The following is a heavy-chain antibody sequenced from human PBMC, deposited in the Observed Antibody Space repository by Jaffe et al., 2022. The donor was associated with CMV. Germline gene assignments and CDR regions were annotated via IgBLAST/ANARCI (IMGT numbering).Heavy chain of an antibody. J-gene: IGHJ6*03. V-gene: IGHV1-18*04. CDR3: ARDLFLSGIAANLAYYYMDV. CDR1: GYTFISYG. Sequence: QVQLVQSGAEVKKPGASVKVSCKASGYTFISYGISWVRQAPGQGLEWMGWISAYNGNTNYAQKLQGRVTMTTDTSTSTAYMELRSLRSDDTAVYYCARDLFLSGIAANLAYYYMDVWGKGTTVTVSS. D-gene: IGHD6-13*01. CDR2: ISAYNGNT.